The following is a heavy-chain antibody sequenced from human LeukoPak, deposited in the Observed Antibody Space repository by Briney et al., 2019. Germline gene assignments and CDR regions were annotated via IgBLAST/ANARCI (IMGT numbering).Heavy chain of an antibody. CDR2: ISTYNGNI. CDR3: ARDGTPAADSGAVLFDY. CDR1: GYTFTSYG. Sequence: ASVKVSCKASGYTFTSYGITWVRQAPGQGLEWMGWISTYNGNINHVQKLQGRVTMTTDTSTSTAYMELRSLRSDDTAVYYCARDGTPAADSGAVLFDYWGQGTLVTVSS. V-gene: IGHV1-18*01. J-gene: IGHJ4*02. D-gene: IGHD2-2*01.